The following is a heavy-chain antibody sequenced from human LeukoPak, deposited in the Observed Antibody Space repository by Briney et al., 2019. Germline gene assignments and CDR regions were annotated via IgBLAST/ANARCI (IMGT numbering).Heavy chain of an antibody. J-gene: IGHJ3*02. CDR2: ISGYKDKT. CDR3: VWQQLATDAFDI. CDR1: GYTFTSYG. D-gene: IGHD6-13*01. V-gene: IGHV1-18*01. Sequence: ASVKVSCKASGYTFTSYGISWVRQAPGQGLEWMGWISGYKDKTNYAQKSQGRVTMTTDTSTSTAYMELRSLRSDDTAVYYCVWQQLATDAFDIWGQGTMVTVSS.